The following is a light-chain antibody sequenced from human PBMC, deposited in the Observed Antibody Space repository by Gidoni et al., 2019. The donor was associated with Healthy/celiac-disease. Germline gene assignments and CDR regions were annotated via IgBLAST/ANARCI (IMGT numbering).Light chain of an antibody. CDR1: QSISNW. V-gene: IGKV1-5*03. J-gene: IGKJ4*01. CDR2: EAS. Sequence: DIQMTQSPSNLSASVGDRVTITCRASQSISNWLDWYQQKPGKGPNLLIYEASSLESGVPSRFSGSGSGTEFTLTVSNLQPDDFATYYCQQYNNYPVTFGGGTKVEIK. CDR3: QQYNNYPVT.